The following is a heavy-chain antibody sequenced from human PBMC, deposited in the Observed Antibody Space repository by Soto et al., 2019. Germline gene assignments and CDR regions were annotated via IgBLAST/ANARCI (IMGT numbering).Heavy chain of an antibody. D-gene: IGHD4-17*01. CDR3: AKDPTSTPVTTPY. V-gene: IGHV3-23*01. CDR2: ISGSGGST. CDR1: GFTFSSYA. J-gene: IGHJ4*02. Sequence: EVQLLESGGGLVQPGGSLRLSCAASGFTFSSYAMSWVRQAPGKGLEWVSAISGSGGSTYYADSVKGRFTISRDNSKNTLYMQMNSLRAEDTAVYYCAKDPTSTPVTTPYWGQGTLVTVSS.